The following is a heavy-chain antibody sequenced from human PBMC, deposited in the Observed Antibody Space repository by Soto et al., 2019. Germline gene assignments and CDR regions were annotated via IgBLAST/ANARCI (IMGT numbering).Heavy chain of an antibody. CDR3: ERGDGDYYGGNGYLGRH. CDR1: GFTFSSYW. CDR2: INSDGSRT. Sequence: EVQLVESGGGIVQPGGSLRLSCAASGFTFSSYWMHWVRQAPGKGLVWVSRINSDGSRTSYADSAKGRFTISRDNAKNTVNQQQQSTRAEDTAVYYCERGDGDYYGGNGYLGRHGGQGTLVTVSS. J-gene: IGHJ4*02. V-gene: IGHV3-74*01. D-gene: IGHD3-10*01.